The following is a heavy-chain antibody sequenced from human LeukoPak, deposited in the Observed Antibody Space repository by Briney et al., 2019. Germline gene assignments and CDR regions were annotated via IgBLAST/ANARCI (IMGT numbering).Heavy chain of an antibody. D-gene: IGHD3-10*01. CDR1: GYTFTSYG. CDR3: ARSEYYYGSGSYYTDGMDV. J-gene: IGHJ6*02. CDR2: ISAYNGNT. V-gene: IGHV1-18*01. Sequence: ASVKVSCKASGYTFTSYGISWVRPAPGQGLEWMGWISAYNGNTNYAQKLQGRVTMTTDTSTSTAYMELRSLRSDDTAVYYCARSEYYYGSGSYYTDGMDVWGQGTTVTVSS.